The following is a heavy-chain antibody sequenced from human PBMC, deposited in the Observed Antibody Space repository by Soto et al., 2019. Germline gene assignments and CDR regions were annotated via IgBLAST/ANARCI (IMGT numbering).Heavy chain of an antibody. CDR3: AKESYYDSSDYNAFDI. Sequence: LRLSCAASGFTFSTYGMHWVRQAPGKGLEWAAVISYDGSDKYYADSVKGRFTISRDSSKNMLYLQMNSLRAEDTAIYYCAKESYYDSSDYNAFDIWGQGTMVTVSS. CDR2: ISYDGSDK. V-gene: IGHV3-30*18. CDR1: GFTFSTYG. D-gene: IGHD3-22*01. J-gene: IGHJ3*02.